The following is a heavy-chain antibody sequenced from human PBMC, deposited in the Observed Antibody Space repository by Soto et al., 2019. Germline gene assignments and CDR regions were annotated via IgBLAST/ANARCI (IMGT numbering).Heavy chain of an antibody. CDR1: GGTFSSYA. CDR2: IIPICGTA. V-gene: IGHV1-69*06. D-gene: IGHD1-1*01. J-gene: IGHJ4*02. CDR3: ARRTGSCYFDY. Sequence: SSVKVSCKASGGTFSSYAISWVRQAPGQGLEWMGGIIPICGTANYAQKFQGRVTITADKSTSTAYMELSSVRSEDTAVYYCARRTGSCYFDYWGQGTLVTVSS.